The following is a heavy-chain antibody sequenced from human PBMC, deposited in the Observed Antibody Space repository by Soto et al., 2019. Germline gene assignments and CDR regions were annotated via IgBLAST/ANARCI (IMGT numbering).Heavy chain of an antibody. Sequence: SVKVSCKASGGTFSSYAISWVRQAPGQGLEWMGGIIPIFGTANYAQKFQGRVTITADESTSTAYMELSSLRSEDTAVYYCARHCSGGSCPDGSSYYYGMDVWGQGTTVTVSS. V-gene: IGHV1-69*13. CDR3: ARHCSGGSCPDGSSYYYGMDV. CDR1: GGTFSSYA. J-gene: IGHJ6*02. D-gene: IGHD2-15*01. CDR2: IIPIFGTA.